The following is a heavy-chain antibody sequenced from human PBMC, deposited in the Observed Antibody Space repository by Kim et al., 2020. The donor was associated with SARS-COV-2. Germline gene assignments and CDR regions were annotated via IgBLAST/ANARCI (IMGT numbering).Heavy chain of an antibody. CDR3: ATGSSSVFDY. Sequence: GGSLRLSCAASGFTFDDYAMHWVRQAPGKGLEWVSGISWNSGSIGYADSVKGRFTISRDNAKNSLYLQMNSLRAEDTALYYCATGSSSVFDYWGQGTLVTVSS. D-gene: IGHD6-13*01. V-gene: IGHV3-9*01. J-gene: IGHJ4*02. CDR2: ISWNSGSI. CDR1: GFTFDDYA.